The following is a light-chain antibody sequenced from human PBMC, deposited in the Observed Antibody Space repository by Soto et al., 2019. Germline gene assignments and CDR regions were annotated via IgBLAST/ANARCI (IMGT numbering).Light chain of an antibody. J-gene: IGLJ1*01. CDR3: SSYTSSSTLYV. Sequence: QSVLTQPASVSGSPGQSITISCSGTSSDIGAYKYVSWYQQHPGKAPKVMIYEVSNRPSGVSNRFSGSKSGNMASLTISGLQAEDEADSYCSSYTSSSTLYVFGTGTKVTV. V-gene: IGLV2-14*01. CDR1: SSDIGAYKY. CDR2: EVS.